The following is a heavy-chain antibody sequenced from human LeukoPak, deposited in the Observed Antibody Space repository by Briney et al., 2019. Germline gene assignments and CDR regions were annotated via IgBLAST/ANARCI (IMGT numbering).Heavy chain of an antibody. CDR3: ARTLRGNNWFDP. V-gene: IGHV1-8*01. J-gene: IGHJ5*02. CDR2: MNPKTGNT. Sequence: ASVKVSCKASGFTFTTYDITWVRQATGQGLEWVGWMNPKTGNTGSGQRFQGRVTMTRNTSISTVYMELHNLRSEDTAVYYCARTLRGNNWFDPWGQGTLVTVSS. CDR1: GFTFTTYD. D-gene: IGHD3-10*01.